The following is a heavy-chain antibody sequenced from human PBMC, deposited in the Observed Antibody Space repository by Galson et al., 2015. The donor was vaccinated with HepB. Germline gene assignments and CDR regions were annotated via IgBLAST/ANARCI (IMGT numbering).Heavy chain of an antibody. CDR1: EFILSTYW. CDR2: IKEDGSEK. D-gene: IGHD3-10*01. J-gene: IGHJ6*02. V-gene: IGHV3-7*03. CDR3: ARVKRGEWYSFYYNGMDV. Sequence: SLRLSCAASEFILSTYWMYWVRQAPGKGLEWVANIKEDGSEKNYVDSVKGRFTISRDNAKNSLYLQMNSLRAEDTAVYYCARVKRGEWYSFYYNGMDVRGQGTTVTVSS.